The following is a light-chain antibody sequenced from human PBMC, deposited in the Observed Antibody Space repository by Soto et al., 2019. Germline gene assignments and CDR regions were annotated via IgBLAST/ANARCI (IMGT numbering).Light chain of an antibody. CDR1: SSDVGSYNL. J-gene: IGLJ1*01. CDR3: CSYAGSSTWV. CDR2: EAS. V-gene: IGLV2-23*01. Sequence: QSALTQPASVSGSPGQSITISCTGTSSDVGSYNLVSCYQQHPGKVPKIMIYEASKRPSGAPNRFSGSKSGNTASLTISGLQAEDEADYYCCSYAGSSTWVFGTATNLTVL.